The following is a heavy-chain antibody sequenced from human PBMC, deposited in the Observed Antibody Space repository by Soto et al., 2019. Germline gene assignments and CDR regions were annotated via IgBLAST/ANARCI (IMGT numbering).Heavy chain of an antibody. V-gene: IGHV1-18*04. J-gene: IGHJ6*02. Sequence: SVNVSCKPSAYAVTSYGTSWELQAPGQGLEWMGWISAYNGNTNYAQKLQGRVTMTTDTSTSTAYMELRSLRSDDTAVYYCARQCHGGGEWDFLDVWAQATVVTGYS. CDR1: AYAVTSYG. CDR2: ISAYNGNT. D-gene: IGHD2-21*01. CDR3: ARQCHGGGEWDFLDV.